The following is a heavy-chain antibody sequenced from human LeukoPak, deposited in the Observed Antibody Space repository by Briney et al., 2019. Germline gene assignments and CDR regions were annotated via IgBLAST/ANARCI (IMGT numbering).Heavy chain of an antibody. J-gene: IGHJ4*02. V-gene: IGHV3-48*03. CDR3: AITGGPTVTAFDL. CDR1: GFIFSSYE. CDR2: ISGGGSTI. Sequence: PGGSLRLSCAASGFIFSSYEMNWVRQAPGKGLEWVSYISGGGSTIYYADSVKGRFTISRDNAKNSLYLQMNSLRAEDTAVYYCAITGGPTVTAFDLWGQGILVTVSS. D-gene: IGHD4-17*01.